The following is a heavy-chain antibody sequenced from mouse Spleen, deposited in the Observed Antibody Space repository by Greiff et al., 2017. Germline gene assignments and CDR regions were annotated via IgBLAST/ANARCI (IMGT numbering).Heavy chain of an antibody. CDR3: ASYYDYDSAWFAY. D-gene: IGHD2-4*01. V-gene: IGHV1-26*01. J-gene: IGHJ3*01. CDR1: GYTFTDYY. Sequence: VQLQQSGPELVKPGASVKISCKASGYTFTDYYMNWVKQSHGKSLEWIGDINPNNGGTSYNQKFKGKATLTVDKSSSTAYMELRSLTSEDSAVYYCASYYDYDSAWFAYWGQGTLVTVSA. CDR2: INPNNGGT.